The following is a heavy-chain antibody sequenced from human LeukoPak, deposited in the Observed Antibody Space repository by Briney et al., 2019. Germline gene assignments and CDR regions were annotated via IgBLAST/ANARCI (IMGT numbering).Heavy chain of an antibody. J-gene: IGHJ4*02. D-gene: IGHD3-16*01. V-gene: IGHV1-69*13. CDR1: GGTFSSYA. CDR3: ARDLGGKLGTFDY. Sequence: SVKVSCKASGGTFSSYAISWVRQAPGQGLEWMGGIIPISGTANYAQKFQGRVTITADESTSTAYMELSSLRSEDTAVYYCARDLGGKLGTFDYWGQGTLVTVSS. CDR2: IIPISGTA.